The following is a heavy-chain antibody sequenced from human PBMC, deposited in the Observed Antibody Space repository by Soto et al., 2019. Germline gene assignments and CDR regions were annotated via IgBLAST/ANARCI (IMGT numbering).Heavy chain of an antibody. D-gene: IGHD3-22*01. J-gene: IGHJ4*02. CDR3: ARHVVAGLNFYDSSGDVSENPPPVFDY. Sequence: SVTLSLTWTVSGGSISSSGCYWGWIRQPPGKGLEWIGSIYYSGSTYYNPSLKSRVTISVDTSKNQFSLKLSSVTAADTAVYYCARHVVAGLNFYDSSGDVSENPPPVFDYWGQGTLVPVSS. V-gene: IGHV4-39*01. CDR1: GGSISSSGCY. CDR2: IYYSGST.